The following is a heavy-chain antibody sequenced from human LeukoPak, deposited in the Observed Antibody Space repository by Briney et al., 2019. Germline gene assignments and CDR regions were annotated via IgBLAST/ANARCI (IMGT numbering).Heavy chain of an antibody. V-gene: IGHV4-30-4*08. J-gene: IGHJ5*02. CDR3: ARRPDCSSTSCYSFWFDP. D-gene: IGHD2-2*02. Sequence: SQTLSLTCTVSGGSISSGDYYWGWIRQPPGTGLEWIGYIYYSGSTYYNPSLKSRVTISVDTSKNQFSLKLISVTAADTAVYYCARRPDCSSTSCYSFWFDPWGQGTLVTVSS. CDR2: IYYSGST. CDR1: GGSISSGDYY.